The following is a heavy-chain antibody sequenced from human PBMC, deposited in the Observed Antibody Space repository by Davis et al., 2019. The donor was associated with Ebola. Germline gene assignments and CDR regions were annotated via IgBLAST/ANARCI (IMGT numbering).Heavy chain of an antibody. CDR1: GASEFTFDHYG. J-gene: IGHJ6*04. CDR2: INWNGGST. V-gene: IGHV3-20*04. D-gene: IGHD2-15*01. CDR3: VRVLGGYNYYYGLGV. Sequence: GGSLRLSCTASGASEFTFDHYGMNWVRQVPGRGLEWVSGINWNGGSTGYTDSVKGRFTISRDNAKNSLYLQMNSLRPDDTALYYCVRVLGGYNYYYGLGVWGKGTTVTVYS.